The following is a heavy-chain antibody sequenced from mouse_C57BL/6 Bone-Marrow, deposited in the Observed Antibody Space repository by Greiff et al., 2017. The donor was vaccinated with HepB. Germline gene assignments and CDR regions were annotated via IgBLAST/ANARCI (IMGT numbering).Heavy chain of an antibody. V-gene: IGHV1-81*01. CDR3: ARWSSTVGGAY. D-gene: IGHD1-1*01. CDR1: GYTFTSYG. Sequence: VQLQQSGAELARPGASVKLSCKASGYTFTSYGISWVKQRTGQGLEWIGEIYPRSGNTYYNEKFKGKATLTADKSSSTAYMELRSLTSEDSAVYFCARWSSTVGGAYWGQGTLVTVSA. J-gene: IGHJ3*01. CDR2: IYPRSGNT.